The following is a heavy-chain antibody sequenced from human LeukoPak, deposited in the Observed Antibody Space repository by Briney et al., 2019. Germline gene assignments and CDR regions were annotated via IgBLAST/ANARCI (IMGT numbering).Heavy chain of an antibody. D-gene: IGHD2-2*02. J-gene: IGHJ3*02. CDR1: GGSISSYY. CDR2: IYYSGST. V-gene: IGHV4-59*01. Sequence: SETLSLTCTVSGGSISSYYWSWIRQPPGKGLEWIGYIYYSGSTNYNPSLKSRVTISVDTSKNQFSLKLSSVTAADTAVYYCARYCSSTSCYNGVVDAFDIWGQGTMVTVSS. CDR3: ARYCSSTSCYNGVVDAFDI.